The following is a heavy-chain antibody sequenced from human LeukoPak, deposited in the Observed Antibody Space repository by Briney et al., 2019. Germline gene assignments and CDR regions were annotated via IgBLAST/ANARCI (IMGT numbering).Heavy chain of an antibody. CDR1: GITFSTTG. J-gene: IGHJ4*02. V-gene: IGHV3-30*04. D-gene: IGHD3-3*01. CDR2: ISPDGSTT. Sequence: PGGSLRLSCAVSGITFSTTGLHWVRQAPGKGLEWVAMISPDGSTTFYTDSMKGRLTISRDNSNNTLYLQMNSLRLEDTALYYCATEGEEWTNFDYWGQGPLVTVSS. CDR3: ATEGEEWTNFDY.